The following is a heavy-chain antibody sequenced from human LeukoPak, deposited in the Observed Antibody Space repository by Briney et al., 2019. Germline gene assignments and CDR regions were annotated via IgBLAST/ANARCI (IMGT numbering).Heavy chain of an antibody. D-gene: IGHD2-15*01. CDR3: ARDLGYCSGGSCYSSHPDY. J-gene: IGHJ4*02. Sequence: GRSLRLSCAASGFTFSSYAMPWGRQAPGKGREWVAVISYDGSNKYYADSVKGRFTISRDNSKNTLYLQMNSLRAEDTAVYYCARDLGYCSGGSCYSSHPDYWGQGTLVTVSS. V-gene: IGHV3-30-3*01. CDR1: GFTFSSYA. CDR2: ISYDGSNK.